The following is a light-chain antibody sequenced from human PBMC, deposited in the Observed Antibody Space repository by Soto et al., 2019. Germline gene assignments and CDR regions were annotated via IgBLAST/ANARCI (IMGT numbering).Light chain of an antibody. V-gene: IGKV3-20*01. CDR1: QSVARNS. J-gene: IGKJ4*01. CDR3: QQYATSPLT. Sequence: ENVLTQSPGRLSLSVGERATLSCRASQSVARNSIAWYQHPFGQPPRLLIYGASGRATGVPDKFSGSGSGTIFTLTIERVEAEDSAVYHCQQYATSPLTFGGGTTLEIK. CDR2: GAS.